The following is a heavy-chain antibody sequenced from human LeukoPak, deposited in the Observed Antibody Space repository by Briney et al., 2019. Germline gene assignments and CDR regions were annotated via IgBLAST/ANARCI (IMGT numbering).Heavy chain of an antibody. V-gene: IGHV3-53*01. CDR2: IYSGGST. J-gene: IGHJ6*03. CDR1: GFTVSSNY. Sequence: GGSLRLSCAASGFTVSSNYMSWVPQAPGKGLEWVSVIYSGGSTYYADSVKGRFTISRDNSKNTLYLQMNSLRAEDTAVYYCARDGTGYSSGWYLYMDVWGKGTTVTVSS. D-gene: IGHD6-19*01. CDR3: ARDGTGYSSGWYLYMDV.